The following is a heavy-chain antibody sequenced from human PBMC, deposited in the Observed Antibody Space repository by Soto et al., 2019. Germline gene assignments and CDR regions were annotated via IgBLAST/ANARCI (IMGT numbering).Heavy chain of an antibody. Sequence: NPSETLSLTCTVSGGSISSGGYYWSWIRQHPGKGLEWIGYIYYSGSTYYNPSLKSRVTISVDTSKNQFSLKLSSVTAADTAVYYCARDRRIRIRIAGNYYYGMDVWGQGTTVTVSS. J-gene: IGHJ6*02. D-gene: IGHD2-15*01. CDR2: IYYSGST. V-gene: IGHV4-31*03. CDR3: ARDRRIRIRIAGNYYYGMDV. CDR1: GGSISSGGYY.